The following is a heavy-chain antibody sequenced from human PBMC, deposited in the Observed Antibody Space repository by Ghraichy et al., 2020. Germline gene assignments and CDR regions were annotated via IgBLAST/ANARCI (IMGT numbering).Heavy chain of an antibody. V-gene: IGHV3-23*01. CDR1: GFTFSNYA. D-gene: IGHD6-19*01. Sequence: GGSLRLSCAASGFTFSNYAMIWVRQAPGKGLEWVSAISGSGYSTFYADSVKGRFTVSRDNSKNTLYLQMNSLRAEDTAVYHCAKRAAVAGTGNYYYYYYMDVWGKGTTVTVSS. CDR3: AKRAAVAGTGNYYYYYYMDV. J-gene: IGHJ6*03. CDR2: ISGSGYST.